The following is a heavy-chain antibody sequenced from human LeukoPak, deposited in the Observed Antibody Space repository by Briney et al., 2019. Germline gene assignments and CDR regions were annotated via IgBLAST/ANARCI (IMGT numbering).Heavy chain of an antibody. J-gene: IGHJ4*02. Sequence: PSETPSLTCTVSGGSISSGDYYWSWIRQPPGKGLEWIGYIYYSGSTYYNPSLKSRVTISVGTSKNQFSLKLSSVTAADTAVYYCARAYDILTGGGFDYWGQGTLVTVSS. V-gene: IGHV4-30-4*01. CDR3: ARAYDILTGGGFDY. D-gene: IGHD3-9*01. CDR2: IYYSGST. CDR1: GGSISSGDYY.